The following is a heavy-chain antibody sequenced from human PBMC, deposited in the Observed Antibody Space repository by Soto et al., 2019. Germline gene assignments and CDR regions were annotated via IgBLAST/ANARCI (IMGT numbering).Heavy chain of an antibody. CDR1: GGTFSSYA. CDR2: IIPIFGTA. CDR3: ARVFGCSYGRNYYYGMDV. V-gene: IGHV1-69*13. J-gene: IGHJ6*02. D-gene: IGHD5-18*01. Sequence: SVKVSCKASGGTFSSYAISWVRQAPGQGLEWMGGIIPIFGTANYAQKFQGRVTITADESTSTAYMELSSLRSEDTAVYYCARVFGCSYGRNYYYGMDVWGQGTTVTVSS.